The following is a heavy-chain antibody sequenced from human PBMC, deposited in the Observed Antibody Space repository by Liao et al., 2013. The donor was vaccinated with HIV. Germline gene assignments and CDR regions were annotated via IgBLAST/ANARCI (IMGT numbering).Heavy chain of an antibody. D-gene: IGHD3-16*01. CDR2: IYTSGTS. V-gene: IGHV4-61*02. CDR1: GASVSSGNYY. CDR3: ARGMGVF. Sequence: QVQLQESGPGLVKPSQTLSLTCTVSGASVSSGNYYLSWIRQPAGKGLEWIGRIYTSGTSNYNPSLKSRVSISLDTSKNQFSLTLSSVTAADTAVYFCARGMGVFWGR. J-gene: IGHJ2*01.